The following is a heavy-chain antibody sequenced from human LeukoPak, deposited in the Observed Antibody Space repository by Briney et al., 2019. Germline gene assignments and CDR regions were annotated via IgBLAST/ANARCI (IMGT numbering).Heavy chain of an antibody. J-gene: IGHJ4*02. CDR1: GFTFSSYG. D-gene: IGHD4-17*01. Sequence: SGGSLRPSCAASGFTFSSYGMHWVRQAPGKGLEWVAVISYDGSNKYYADSVKGRFTISRDNSKNTLYLQMNSLRAEDTAVYYCARAKYGVYFDYWGQGTLVTVSS. V-gene: IGHV3-30*03. CDR3: ARAKYGVYFDY. CDR2: ISYDGSNK.